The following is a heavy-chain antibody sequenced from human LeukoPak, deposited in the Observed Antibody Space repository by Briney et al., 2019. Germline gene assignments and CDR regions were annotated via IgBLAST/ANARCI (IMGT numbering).Heavy chain of an antibody. D-gene: IGHD2-15*01. CDR1: GFTFGSYW. CDR3: ARDLLAG. J-gene: IGHJ4*02. Sequence: PGGSLRLSCAASGFTFGSYWMSWVRQAPGKGLEWVANIKQDGSEKYYVDSEKGRFTISRDNAKNSLYLQMNSLRAEDTAVYYCARDLLAGWGQGTLVTVSS. CDR2: IKQDGSEK. V-gene: IGHV3-7*01.